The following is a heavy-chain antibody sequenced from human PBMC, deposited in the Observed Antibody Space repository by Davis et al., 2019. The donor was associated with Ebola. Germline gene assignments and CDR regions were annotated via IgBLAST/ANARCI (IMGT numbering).Heavy chain of an antibody. CDR3: AERGSSV. Sequence: PSETLSLTCTVSGVSISRHYWSWIRQPPGKRLEWIGSIYYTGSAYYNSSLASRATISVDTSKNQFSLKLNSVTAADTAIYYCAERGSSVWGQGTLVTVSS. J-gene: IGHJ4*02. D-gene: IGHD3-10*01. CDR2: IYYTGSA. V-gene: IGHV4-59*11. CDR1: GVSISRHY.